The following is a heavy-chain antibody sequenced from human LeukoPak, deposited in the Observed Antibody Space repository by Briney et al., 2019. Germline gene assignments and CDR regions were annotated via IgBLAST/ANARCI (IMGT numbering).Heavy chain of an antibody. J-gene: IGHJ5*02. D-gene: IGHD6-19*01. CDR1: GGSISSGGYY. CDR3: ARRRAVAGFDP. V-gene: IGHV4-30-2*01. CDR2: IYHSGST. Sequence: PSETLSLTCTVSGGSISSGGYYWSWIRQPPGKGLEWIGYIYHSGSTYYNPSLKSRVTISVDTSKNQFSLKLSSVTAADTAVYYCARRRAVAGFDPWGQGTLVTVSS.